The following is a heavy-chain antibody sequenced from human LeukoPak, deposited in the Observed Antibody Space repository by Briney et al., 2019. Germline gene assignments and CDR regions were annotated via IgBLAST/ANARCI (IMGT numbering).Heavy chain of an antibody. CDR1: GFTVSSNF. D-gene: IGHD3-22*01. CDR3: ARKTDSSGSGDY. CDR2: IYSRGGT. Sequence: GSLRLSCAASGFTVSSNFMSWVRQAPGKGLECVSVIYSRGGTYYADSVQGRFTISRDASKNTLFLQMNSLRADDTAVYYCARKTDSSGSGDYWGQGTLVTVSS. V-gene: IGHV3-53*01. J-gene: IGHJ4*02.